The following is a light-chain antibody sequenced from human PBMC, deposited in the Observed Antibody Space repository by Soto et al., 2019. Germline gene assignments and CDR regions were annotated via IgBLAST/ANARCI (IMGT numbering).Light chain of an antibody. J-gene: IGKJ1*01. V-gene: IGKV4-1*01. CDR2: WAS. Sequence: DIMMTQSPDSMAVSLVESATINCKSSQTGLASHNNNANLTWYQQKPGKPPKLIIYWASSRELGVPARFSGSGSGTEFTLTISSLQAEDVAVYYCQQYNNWSQTFGQGTKVDIK. CDR3: QQYNNWSQT. CDR1: QTGLASHNNNAN.